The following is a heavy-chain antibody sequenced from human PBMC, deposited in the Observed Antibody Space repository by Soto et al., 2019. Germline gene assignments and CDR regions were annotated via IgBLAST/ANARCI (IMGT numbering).Heavy chain of an antibody. CDR2: IWYDGSNK. CDR3: ARDAGYYGMDV. V-gene: IGHV3-33*01. D-gene: IGHD6-13*01. Sequence: AGGSLRLSCAASGFTFSSYGMHWVRQAPGKGLEWVAVIWYDGSNKYYADSVKGRFTISRDNSKNTLYLQMNSLRAEDTAVYYCARDAGYYGMDVWGQGTTVTVSS. J-gene: IGHJ6*02. CDR1: GFTFSSYG.